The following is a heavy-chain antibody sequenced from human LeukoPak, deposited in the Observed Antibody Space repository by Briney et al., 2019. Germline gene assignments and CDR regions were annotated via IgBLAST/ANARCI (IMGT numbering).Heavy chain of an antibody. J-gene: IGHJ4*02. CDR3: AKDAQRGFDYRNSLEY. CDR1: GFTYSHYG. D-gene: IGHD4-11*01. V-gene: IGHV3-33*06. CDR2: IWSDRTEK. Sequence: GGSLRLSCAASGFTYSHYGMHWVRQAPGKGLEWVAVIWSDRTEKYYGDAVQGRFTISRDNSRNTLYLQVNSRRCDDNAVGLCAKDAQRGFDYRNSLEYWGQGTLVTVSS.